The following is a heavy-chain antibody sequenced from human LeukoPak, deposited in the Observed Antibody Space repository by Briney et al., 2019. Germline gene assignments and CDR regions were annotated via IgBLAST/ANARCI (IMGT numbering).Heavy chain of an antibody. CDR2: IDTNTGNP. CDR3: ARGIGAFDI. J-gene: IGHJ3*02. Sequence: ASVKVSCKASGYPFSTYTLNWVRQAPGLGLEWMGWIDTNTGNPTYAQAFTGRFVFSLDTSVSAAFLQINSLKAEDTAVYYCARGIGAFDIWGQGTMVTVSS. CDR1: GYPFSTYT. V-gene: IGHV7-4-1*02. D-gene: IGHD3-3*01.